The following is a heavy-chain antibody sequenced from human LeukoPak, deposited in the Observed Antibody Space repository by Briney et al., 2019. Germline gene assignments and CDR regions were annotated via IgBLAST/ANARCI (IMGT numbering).Heavy chain of an antibody. CDR1: GGSISSSSYY. CDR3: ARGGKWELLPLDYYYYMDV. D-gene: IGHD1-26*01. Sequence: SETLSLTCTVSGGSISSSSYYWGWIRQPPGKGLEWIGSIYYSGSTYYNPSLKSRVTISVDTSKNQFSLKLSSVTAADTAVYYCARGGKWELLPLDYYYYMDVWGKGTTVIVSS. CDR2: IYYSGST. J-gene: IGHJ6*03. V-gene: IGHV4-39*07.